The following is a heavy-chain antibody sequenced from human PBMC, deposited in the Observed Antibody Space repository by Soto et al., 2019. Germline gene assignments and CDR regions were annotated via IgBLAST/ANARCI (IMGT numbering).Heavy chain of an antibody. V-gene: IGHV4-39*01. CDR3: ARHSGFQWPTSYWYFDP. Sequence: SETLSLTCTVSGGSINSTTKFWGWIRQPPGKGLEWIASVSYGDSSYYNPSLKSRVTISVDTSKNQFSLKLSSVTAADTAVYYCARHSGFQWPTSYWYFDPWGRGTLVTVSS. D-gene: IGHD3-10*01. CDR2: VSYGDSS. J-gene: IGHJ2*01. CDR1: GGSINSTTKF.